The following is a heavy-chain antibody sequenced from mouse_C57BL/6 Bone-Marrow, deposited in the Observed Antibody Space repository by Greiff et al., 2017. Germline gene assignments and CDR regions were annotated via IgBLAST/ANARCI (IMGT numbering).Heavy chain of an antibody. CDR1: GYTFTSYW. CDR2: IYPGSGST. Sequence: QVQLQQPGAELVKPGASVQMSCKASGYTFTSYWITWVKQRPGQGLEWIGDIYPGSGSTNYNEKFKSKATLTVDTSSSTAYMQLRSLTSEDSAVYYCARPYYSNYGYFDVWGTGTTVTVSS. J-gene: IGHJ1*03. D-gene: IGHD2-5*01. CDR3: ARPYYSNYGYFDV. V-gene: IGHV1-55*01.